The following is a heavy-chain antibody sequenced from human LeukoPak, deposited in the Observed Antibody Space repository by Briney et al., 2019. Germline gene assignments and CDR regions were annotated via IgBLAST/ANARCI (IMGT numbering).Heavy chain of an antibody. D-gene: IGHD3-22*01. V-gene: IGHV3-23*01. J-gene: IGHJ4*02. CDR3: ARDRPNYYGSDGHYYRRDGDY. CDR1: GFTFSIYA. Sequence: GGSLRLSCAASGFTFSIYAMSWVRQAPGKGLQWVSSITSRGESTWYVDSVKGRFTITRDNSENTLYLQMHSLRAEDTAVYYCARDRPNYYGSDGHYYRRDGDYWGRGTLVSVSS. CDR2: ITSRGEST.